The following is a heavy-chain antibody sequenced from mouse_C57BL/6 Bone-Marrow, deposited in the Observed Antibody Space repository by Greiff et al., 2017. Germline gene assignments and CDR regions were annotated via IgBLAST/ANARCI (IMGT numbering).Heavy chain of an antibody. J-gene: IGHJ2*01. V-gene: IGHV1-81*01. D-gene: IGHD2-5*01. CDR1: GYTFTSYG. CDR2: IYPRSGNT. Sequence: QVQLKQSGAELARPGASVKLSCKASGYTFTSYGISWVKQRTGQGLEWIGEIYPRSGNTYYNEKFKGKATLTADKSSSTAYMELRSLTSEDSAVYFCARSRSNYARGFDYWGQGTTLTVSS. CDR3: ARSRSNYARGFDY.